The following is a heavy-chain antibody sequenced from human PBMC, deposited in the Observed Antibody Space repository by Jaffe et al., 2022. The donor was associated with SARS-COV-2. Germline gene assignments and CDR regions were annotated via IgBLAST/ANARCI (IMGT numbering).Heavy chain of an antibody. J-gene: IGHJ6*02. CDR3: AKVYATYYYGMDA. Sequence: EVQLLESGGNLVQPGGSLRLSCAASGFIFSSYAMSWVRQAPGKGLEWVSSLIGSGGVTYYADSVKGRFTISRDNSKNTLYLQLNSLRVEDTAVYYCAKVYATYYYGMDAWGQGTAVTVSS. CDR1: GFIFSSYA. V-gene: IGHV3-23*01. D-gene: IGHD2-8*01. CDR2: LIGSGGVT.